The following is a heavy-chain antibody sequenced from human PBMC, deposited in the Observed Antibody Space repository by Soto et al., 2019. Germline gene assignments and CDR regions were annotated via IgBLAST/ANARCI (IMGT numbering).Heavy chain of an antibody. V-gene: IGHV1-8*01. Sequence: QVQLVQSGAEVREPGASVKVSCKASGYSFSSLDINWVRQTTGQGLEWLGWMQPRDGRTGYEQKFQGRVTMARDTSINTAYMWLRSLTSDDTALYYCARGVTAGVDYWGQGTLVTVSS. J-gene: IGHJ4*02. CDR2: MQPRDGRT. CDR1: GYSFSSLD. CDR3: ARGVTAGVDY. D-gene: IGHD1-26*01.